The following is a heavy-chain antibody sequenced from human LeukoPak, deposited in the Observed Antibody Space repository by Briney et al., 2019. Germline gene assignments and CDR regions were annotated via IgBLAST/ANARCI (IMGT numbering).Heavy chain of an antibody. D-gene: IGHD3-22*01. J-gene: IGHJ4*02. Sequence: PSETLSLTCTVSGGSISSGSYDWYWIRQPAGKGLEWIGHLYTSGSMSYNPSLKSRVTMSVDTSKNQFSLKLSSVTAADTAVYYCARDRYYYDSSGINYFDYWGQGTLVTVSS. CDR2: LYTSGSM. CDR1: GGSISSGSYD. V-gene: IGHV4-61*09. CDR3: ARDRYYYDSSGINYFDY.